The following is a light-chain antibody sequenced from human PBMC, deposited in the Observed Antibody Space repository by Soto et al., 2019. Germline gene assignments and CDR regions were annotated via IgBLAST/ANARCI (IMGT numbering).Light chain of an antibody. J-gene: IGLJ2*01. Sequence: QSVLTQPASVSGSPGQSITISCTGTSSDVGGYNYVSWYQQHPGKAPKRMIYEVSNRPSGVSNRFSGSKSGNTASLTISGLQAEDEADYYCSSYTSTTTHVVFGGGTTLTVL. CDR2: EVS. V-gene: IGLV2-14*01. CDR3: SSYTSTTTHVV. CDR1: SSDVGGYNY.